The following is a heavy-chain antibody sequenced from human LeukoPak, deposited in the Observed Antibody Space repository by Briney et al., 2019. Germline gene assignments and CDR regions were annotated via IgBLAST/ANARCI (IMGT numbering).Heavy chain of an antibody. J-gene: IGHJ4*02. D-gene: IGHD3-9*01. CDR3: ASGPRYFRHFDY. CDR1: GFTFDDYA. Sequence: GGSLRLSCAASGFTFDDYAMHWVRQAPGKGLEWVSGISWNSGSIGYADSVKGRFTISRDNAKNSLYLQMNSLRAEDTALYYCASGPRYFRHFDYWGQGTLVTVSS. V-gene: IGHV3-9*01. CDR2: ISWNSGSI.